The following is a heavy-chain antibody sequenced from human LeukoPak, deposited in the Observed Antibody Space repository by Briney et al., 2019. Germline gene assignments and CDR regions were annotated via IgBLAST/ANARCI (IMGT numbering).Heavy chain of an antibody. CDR1: GFTFSSYA. J-gene: IGHJ4*02. V-gene: IGHV3-30-3*01. CDR2: ISYDGSNR. CDR3: ARGQKQWLVRGGDY. D-gene: IGHD6-19*01. Sequence: GGSLRLSCVASGFTFSSYAMHWVRQAPGRGLEWVAVISYDGSNRNYADSVKGRFTISRDTSKNTLYLQMSSLRAEDTAVYYCARGQKQWLVRGGDYWGQATLVTVSS.